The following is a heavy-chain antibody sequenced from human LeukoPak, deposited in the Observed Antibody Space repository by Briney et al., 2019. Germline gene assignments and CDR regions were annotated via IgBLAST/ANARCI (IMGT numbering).Heavy chain of an antibody. Sequence: SETLSLTCAVYGGSFSGYYWSWIRQPPGKGLEWIGEINHSGSTNYNPSLKSRVTISVDTSKNQFSLELSSVTAADTAVYYCARGRFFGVVIIDYWGQGTLVTVSS. CDR1: GGSFSGYY. CDR3: ARGRFFGVVIIDY. J-gene: IGHJ4*02. D-gene: IGHD3-3*01. V-gene: IGHV4-34*01. CDR2: INHSGST.